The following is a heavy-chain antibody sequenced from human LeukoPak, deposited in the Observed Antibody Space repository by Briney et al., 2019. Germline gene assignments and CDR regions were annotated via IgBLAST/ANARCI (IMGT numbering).Heavy chain of an antibody. J-gene: IGHJ4*02. D-gene: IGHD5-24*01. Sequence: GGSLRLSCAVSGFTFSSYSMSWVRQAPGKGLEWISYISSTGSTVYYADSVEGRFTISRDNAQNSLYLQMNSLRANDTAVYYCAKSGYNRFDYWGQGTLVTVSS. CDR1: GFTFSSYS. V-gene: IGHV3-48*01. CDR2: ISSTGSTV. CDR3: AKSGYNRFDY.